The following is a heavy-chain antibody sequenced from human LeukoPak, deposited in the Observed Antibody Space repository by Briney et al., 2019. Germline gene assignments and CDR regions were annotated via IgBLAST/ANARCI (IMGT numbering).Heavy chain of an antibody. Sequence: SETLSLTCTVSGGSISSYYWSWIRQPPGKGLEWIGYIYYSGSTNYNPSLKSRVTISVDTSKNRFSLKLSSVTAADTAVYYCARDPGRAGYIPAAFDIWGQGTMVTVSS. CDR2: IYYSGST. D-gene: IGHD5-24*01. V-gene: IGHV4-59*01. CDR1: GGSISSYY. CDR3: ARDPGRAGYIPAAFDI. J-gene: IGHJ3*02.